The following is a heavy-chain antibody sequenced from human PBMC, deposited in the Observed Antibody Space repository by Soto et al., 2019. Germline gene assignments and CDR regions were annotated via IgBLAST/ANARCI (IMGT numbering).Heavy chain of an antibody. Sequence: HPGGSLRLSCAASGFTFSSYEMNWVRQAPGKGLEWVSYISSSGSTIYYADSVKGRFTISRDNAKNSLYLQMNSLRAEDTAVYYCARGQGGSSDLYDYWGQGTLVTVSS. D-gene: IGHD6-6*01. CDR2: ISSSGSTI. CDR3: ARGQGGSSDLYDY. J-gene: IGHJ4*02. V-gene: IGHV3-48*03. CDR1: GFTFSSYE.